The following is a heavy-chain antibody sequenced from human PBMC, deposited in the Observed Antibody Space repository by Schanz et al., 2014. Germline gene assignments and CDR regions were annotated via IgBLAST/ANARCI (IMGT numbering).Heavy chain of an antibody. D-gene: IGHD3-9*01. Sequence: EVHLLESGGGLVQPGGSLRLSCAASGFTFSNHALSWVRQAPGKGLEWVSGIGGSGDSTHYADSVKGRFIISRDNSKNTLYLQMNSLRADDTAVYYCAYYDVLTGFDYWGQGTQVTVSS. CDR1: GFTFSNHA. V-gene: IGHV3-23*01. CDR2: IGGSGDST. J-gene: IGHJ4*02. CDR3: AYYDVLTGFDY.